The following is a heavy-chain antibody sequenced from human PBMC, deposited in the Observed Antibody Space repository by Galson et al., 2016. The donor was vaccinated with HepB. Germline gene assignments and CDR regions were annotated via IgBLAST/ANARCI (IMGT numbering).Heavy chain of an antibody. CDR1: GFTFDDYA. CDR2: ACHDGGT. Sequence: LRLSCAASGFTFDDYAMHWVRQVPGKGLEWIGYACHDGGTGYNPSFKSRVTMSLDKSNKQLSLKLTSVTAADTAVYFCAREVGRLVDYWGQGTVVTVSS. V-gene: IGHV4-59*01. J-gene: IGHJ4*02. D-gene: IGHD3-10*01. CDR3: AREVGRLVDY.